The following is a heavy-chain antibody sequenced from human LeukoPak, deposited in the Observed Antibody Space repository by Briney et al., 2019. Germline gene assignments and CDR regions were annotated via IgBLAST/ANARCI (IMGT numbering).Heavy chain of an antibody. CDR3: ARDNYGDSIIDY. CDR2: ISSSSSYI. D-gene: IGHD4-17*01. Sequence: GGSLRLSCAASGFTFSSCSMNWVRQAPGKGLEWVSSISSSSSYIYYADSVKGRFTISRDNAKNSLYLQMNSLRAEDTAVYYCARDNYGDSIIDYWGQGTLVTVSS. CDR1: GFTFSSCS. J-gene: IGHJ4*02. V-gene: IGHV3-21*01.